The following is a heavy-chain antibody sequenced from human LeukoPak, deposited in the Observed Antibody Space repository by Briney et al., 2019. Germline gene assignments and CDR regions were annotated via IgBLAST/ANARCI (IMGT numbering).Heavy chain of an antibody. V-gene: IGHV3-48*03. D-gene: IGHD5-18*01. CDR2: ISSSGSTI. CDR3: AKETVDTAMANYYYYYMDV. CDR1: GFTFSSYE. Sequence: GGSLRLSCAASGFTFSSYEMNWVRQAPGKGLEWVSYISSSGSTIYYADSVKGRFTISRDNSKNTLYLQMNSLRAEDTAVYYCAKETVDTAMANYYYYYMDVWGKGTTVTVSS. J-gene: IGHJ6*03.